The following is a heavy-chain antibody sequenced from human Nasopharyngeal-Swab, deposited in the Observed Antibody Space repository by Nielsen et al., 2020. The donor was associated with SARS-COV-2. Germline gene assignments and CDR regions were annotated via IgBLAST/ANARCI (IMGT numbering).Heavy chain of an antibody. CDR3: AREDLGYSYGA. J-gene: IGHJ5*02. D-gene: IGHD5-18*01. V-gene: IGHV1-69*01. CDR2: IIPIFGTA. Sequence: VRQMPGKGLEWMGGIIPIFGTANYAQKFQGRVTITADESTSTAYMELSSLRSEDTAVYYCAREDLGYSYGAWGQGTLVTVSS.